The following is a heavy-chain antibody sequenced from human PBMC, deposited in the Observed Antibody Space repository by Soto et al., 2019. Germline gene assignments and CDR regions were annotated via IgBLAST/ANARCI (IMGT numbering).Heavy chain of an antibody. CDR2: ISWNSGSI. CDR3: ARGHSSGWYDFDY. V-gene: IGHV3-9*01. Sequence: GGSLRLSCAASGFTFDDYAMHWVRQAPGKGLEWVSGISWNSGSIGYADSVKGRFTISRDSAKNSLYLQMNSLRAEDTAVYYCARGHSSGWYDFDYWGQGTLVTVSS. CDR1: GFTFDDYA. D-gene: IGHD6-19*01. J-gene: IGHJ4*02.